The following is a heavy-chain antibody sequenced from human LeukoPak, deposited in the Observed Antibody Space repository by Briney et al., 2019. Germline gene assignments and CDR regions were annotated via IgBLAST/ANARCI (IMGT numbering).Heavy chain of an antibody. CDR1: GFTFSNYE. J-gene: IGHJ5*02. Sequence: GGSLRLSCAPSGFTFSNYEVNWVRQAPGKGLEWVSYISSGGSIIYYADSVKGRFTISRNNAKNSLFLQMNSPRVEDTAVYYCARVPPRDWFDPWGQGTLVTVSS. CDR2: ISSGGSII. CDR3: ARVPPRDWFDP. V-gene: IGHV3-48*03.